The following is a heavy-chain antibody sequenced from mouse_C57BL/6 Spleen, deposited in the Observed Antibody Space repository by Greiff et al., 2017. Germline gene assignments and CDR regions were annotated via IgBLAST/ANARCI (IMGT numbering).Heavy chain of an antibody. Sequence: QVHVKQPGAELVKPGASVKVSCKASGYTFTSYWMHWVKQRPGQGLEWIGRIHPSDSDTNYNQKFKGKATLTVDKSSSTAYMQLSSLTSEDSAVYYCASLTGTWEAYYFDYWGQGTTLTVSS. CDR3: ASLTGTWEAYYFDY. CDR1: GYTFTSYW. V-gene: IGHV1-74*01. J-gene: IGHJ2*01. CDR2: IHPSDSDT. D-gene: IGHD4-1*01.